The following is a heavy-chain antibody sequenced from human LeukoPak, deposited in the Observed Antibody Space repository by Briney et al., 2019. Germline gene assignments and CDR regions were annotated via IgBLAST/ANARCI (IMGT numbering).Heavy chain of an antibody. CDR2: ISSDGSRV. J-gene: IGHJ4*02. CDR1: GFTFSDYW. D-gene: IGHD4-17*01. V-gene: IGHV3-74*01. CDR3: TTDLGDYGDYVRC. Sequence: PGGSLRLSCAASGFTFSDYWMHWVRQAPGKGLVWVSRISSDGSRVTYADSVKGRFTISRDNAKNTLYLQMNSLRAEDTAVYYCTTDLGDYGDYVRCWGQGTLVTVSS.